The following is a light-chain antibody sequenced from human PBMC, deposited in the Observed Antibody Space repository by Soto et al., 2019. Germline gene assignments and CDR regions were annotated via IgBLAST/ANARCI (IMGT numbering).Light chain of an antibody. CDR1: GSDVGGYDY. CDR2: DVS. J-gene: IGLJ1*01. Sequence: QSALTQPASVSGSPGQSITISCTGTGSDVGGYDYVSWYQLHPGKAPKLMIYDVSRRPSGVSYRFSGSKSGNTASLTISGLQAEDEADYYCNSYASSSTPYVFGTGTKLTVL. V-gene: IGLV2-14*01. CDR3: NSYASSSTPYV.